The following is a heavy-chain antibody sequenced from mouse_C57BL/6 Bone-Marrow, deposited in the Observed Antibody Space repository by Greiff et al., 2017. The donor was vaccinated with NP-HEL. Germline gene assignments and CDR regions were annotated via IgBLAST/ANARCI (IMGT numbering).Heavy chain of an antibody. V-gene: IGHV5-6*01. CDR2: ISSGGSYT. CDR1: GFTFSSYG. Sequence: EVQLVESGGDLVKPGGSLKLSCAASGFTFSSYGMSWVRQTPDKRLEWVATISSGGSYTYYPDSVKGRFTISRDNAKNTLYLQMSSLKSEDTAMYYCARNRRVDYWGQGTAATVSA. J-gene: IGHJ4*01. CDR3: ARNRRVDY.